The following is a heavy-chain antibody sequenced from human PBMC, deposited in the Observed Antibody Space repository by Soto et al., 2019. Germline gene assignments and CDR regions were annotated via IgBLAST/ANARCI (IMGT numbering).Heavy chain of an antibody. J-gene: IGHJ4*02. V-gene: IGHV3-7*01. D-gene: IGHD1-26*01. CDR1: GFSFSMYW. CDR2: IKEDGSQK. CDR3: ARHQVGYGVTDY. Sequence: EVQLVESGGGLVQPGGSLRLSCAASGFSFSMYWMSWVRQAPGKGLEWVANIKEDGSQKYYVDSVKGRFTISRDNAKNSLYLQMNSLRAEDTAVYYCARHQVGYGVTDYWGEGTLVTVSS.